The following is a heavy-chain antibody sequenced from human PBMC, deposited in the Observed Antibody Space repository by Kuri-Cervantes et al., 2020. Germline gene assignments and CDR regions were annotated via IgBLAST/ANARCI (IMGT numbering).Heavy chain of an antibody. CDR2: SAYNGNT. D-gene: IGHD2-15*01. V-gene: IGHV1-18*01. CDR1: GYTFIRYG. J-gene: IGHJ5*02. Sequence: ASVKVSCKASGYTFIRYGITWVRQAPGQGLDSAYNGNTNYAQKLQGRVTMTTDTSTNTAYMELRSLRSDDTAVYYCARGLSCSGGNCYSTWFDPWGQGTLVTVSS. CDR3: ARGLSCSGGNCYSTWFDP.